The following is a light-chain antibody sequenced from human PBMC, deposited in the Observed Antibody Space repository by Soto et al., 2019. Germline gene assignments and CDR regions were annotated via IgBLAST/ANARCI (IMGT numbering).Light chain of an antibody. CDR3: HSYDSSLTVVL. CDR1: NSNIGAGYD. Sequence: QSVLTQPPSVSGATGQRVTISCTGSNSNIGAGYDVNWYQQLPGLVPKLLIYGSTRRPSGLPERFSGSKSDTSASLAITGLQAEDEAHYYCHSYDSSLTVVLFGGGTKLTVL. CDR2: GST. V-gene: IGLV1-40*01. J-gene: IGLJ2*01.